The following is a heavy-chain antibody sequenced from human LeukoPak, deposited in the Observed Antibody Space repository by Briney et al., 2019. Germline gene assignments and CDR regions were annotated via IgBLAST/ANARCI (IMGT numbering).Heavy chain of an antibody. V-gene: IGHV3-21*01. Sequence: GSLRLSCAASGFTFSSYSMNWVRQAPGKGLEWVSSISGSSSYIYYADSVKGRFTISRDNAKNSLYLQVNSLRAEDTAVYYCARKSGYYFWGQGTLVTVSS. CDR2: ISGSSSYI. D-gene: IGHD3-22*01. CDR3: ARKSGYYF. J-gene: IGHJ4*02. CDR1: GFTFSSYS.